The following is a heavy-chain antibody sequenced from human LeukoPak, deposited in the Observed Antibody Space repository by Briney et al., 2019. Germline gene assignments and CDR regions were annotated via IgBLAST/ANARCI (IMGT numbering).Heavy chain of an antibody. CDR1: GGSISSNSYY. CDR3: ARHTVVVVEYKSPTFYLEY. J-gene: IGHJ4*02. CDR2: IYYSGRT. Sequence: SETLSLTCTVSGGSISSNSYYWGWIRQPPGNGLEWIGRIYYSGRTYYNPSLESRVTISVDTSKNEFSLKLTSVTAADTAVYYCARHTVVVVEYKSPTFYLEYWGQGTLVTVSS. V-gene: IGHV4-39*01. D-gene: IGHD2-2*01.